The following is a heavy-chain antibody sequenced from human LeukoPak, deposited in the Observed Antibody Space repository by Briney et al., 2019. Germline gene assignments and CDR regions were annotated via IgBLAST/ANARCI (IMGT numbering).Heavy chain of an antibody. D-gene: IGHD5-18*01. CDR2: INHSGST. CDR3: ARGGNTAMSDFDY. Sequence: PSETLSLICAVYGGSFSGYYWSWIRQPPGKGLEWIGEINHSGSTNYNPSLKSRVTISVDTSKNQFSLKLSSVTAADTAVYYCARGGNTAMSDFDYWGQGTLVTVSS. J-gene: IGHJ4*02. V-gene: IGHV4-34*01. CDR1: GGSFSGYY.